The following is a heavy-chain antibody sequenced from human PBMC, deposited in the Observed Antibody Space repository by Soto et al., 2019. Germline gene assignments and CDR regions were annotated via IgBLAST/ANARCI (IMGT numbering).Heavy chain of an antibody. Sequence: PGGSLRLSCAASGFSFSSYAMHWVRQAPGKGLEWVAVISYDGSNKYYADSVKGRFTISRDNSKNTLYLQMNSLRAEDTAVYYCAGWMGLERRWSYFDYWGQGTLVTVSS. J-gene: IGHJ4*02. CDR1: GFSFSSYA. V-gene: IGHV3-30-3*01. CDR2: ISYDGSNK. CDR3: AGWMGLERRWSYFDY. D-gene: IGHD1-1*01.